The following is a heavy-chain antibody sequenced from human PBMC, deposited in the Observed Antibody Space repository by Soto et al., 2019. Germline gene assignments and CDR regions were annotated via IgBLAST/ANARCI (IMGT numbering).Heavy chain of an antibody. J-gene: IGHJ4*02. Sequence: GPTRVNPTQALTLTCAFSGFSLGTTGMRVSWIRQPPGKALEWLARIDWDDDKFYSTSLKTRLTISKDTSKNQVVLRMTNMDPADTATYYCARTAGYYRGRQFDYWGQGTLVTVSS. CDR2: IDWDDDK. CDR3: ARTAGYYRGRQFDY. D-gene: IGHD3-10*01. CDR1: GFSLGTTGMR. V-gene: IGHV2-70*04.